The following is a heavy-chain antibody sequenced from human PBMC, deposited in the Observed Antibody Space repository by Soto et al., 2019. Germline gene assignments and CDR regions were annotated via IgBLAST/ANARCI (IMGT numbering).Heavy chain of an antibody. Sequence: GGSLRLSCAASGITFTDYYRSWIRQAPGKGLEWVSYISSSGSTIYYADSVKGRFTISRDNAKNSLYLQMNSLRAEDTAVYYCAIWGYTVTGFDYWGQGTLVTVSS. CDR2: ISSSGSTI. V-gene: IGHV3-11*01. CDR3: AIWGYTVTGFDY. D-gene: IGHD4-17*01. J-gene: IGHJ4*02. CDR1: GITFTDYY.